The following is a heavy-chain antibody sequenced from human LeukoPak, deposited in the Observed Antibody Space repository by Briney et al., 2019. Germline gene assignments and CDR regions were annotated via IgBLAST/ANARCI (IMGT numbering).Heavy chain of an antibody. CDR2: IYTSGST. Sequence: SQTLSLTCTGSVGSISNGSYTWNWIRQPAGKGLEWIGQIYTSGSTNYRSSLTSRVTISRDTSKNQFSLKLSSVTAADTAVYYCTRGIRIPVTGRYFYYYMDVWGNGTTVTVSS. J-gene: IGHJ6*03. CDR3: TRGIRIPVTGRYFYYYMDV. V-gene: IGHV4-61*09. D-gene: IGHD6-19*01. CDR1: VGSISNGSYT.